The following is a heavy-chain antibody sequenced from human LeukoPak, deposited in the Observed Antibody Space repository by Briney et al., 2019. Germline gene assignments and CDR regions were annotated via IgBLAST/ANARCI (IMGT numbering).Heavy chain of an antibody. D-gene: IGHD3-3*01. V-gene: IGHV4-4*07. CDR1: GGSISSYY. CDR3: ARASVAYDFRYYGVDV. J-gene: IGHJ6*02. Sequence: SETLSLTCTVSGGSISSYYWSWIRQPAGKGLEWIGRIYTSGSTNYSPSLKSRVTMSVDTSKNQFSLKLSSVTAADTAVYYRARASVAYDFRYYGVDVWGQGTTVTVSS. CDR2: IYTSGST.